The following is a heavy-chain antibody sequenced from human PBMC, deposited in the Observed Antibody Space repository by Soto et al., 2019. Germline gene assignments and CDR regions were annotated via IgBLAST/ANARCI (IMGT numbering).Heavy chain of an antibody. CDR3: ARGLPQYSSSWYAFDP. V-gene: IGHV3-21*01. Sequence: GGSLRLSCAASGFTFSSYSMNWVRQAPGKGLEWVSSISSSSSYIYYADSVKGRFTISRDNAKNSLYLQMNSLRAEDTAVYYCARGLPQYSSSWYAFDPWXQGTLVTVSS. D-gene: IGHD6-13*01. CDR2: ISSSSSYI. J-gene: IGHJ5*02. CDR1: GFTFSSYS.